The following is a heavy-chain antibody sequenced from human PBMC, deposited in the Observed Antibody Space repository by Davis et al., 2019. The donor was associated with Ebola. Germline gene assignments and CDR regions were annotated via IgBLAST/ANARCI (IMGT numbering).Heavy chain of an antibody. CDR3: ARGDMTTVTFDY. D-gene: IGHD4-11*01. Sequence: ASVKVSCKASGYTFTSYGISWVRQAPGQGLDWMGWISPYNGNTNYAQKIQGRVTMTTDTSTSTAYMELRSLRSDDTAVYYCARGDMTTVTFDYWGQGTLVTVSS. J-gene: IGHJ4*02. V-gene: IGHV1-18*01. CDR1: GYTFTSYG. CDR2: ISPYNGNT.